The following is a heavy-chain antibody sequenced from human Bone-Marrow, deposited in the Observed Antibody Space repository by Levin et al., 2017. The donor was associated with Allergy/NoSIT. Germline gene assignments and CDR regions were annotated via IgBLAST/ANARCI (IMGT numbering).Heavy chain of an antibody. CDR1: GGTFSTYG. D-gene: IGHD3-9*01. V-gene: IGHV1-69*11. CDR3: ARDRILPGYYNSDDFDI. J-gene: IGHJ3*02. Sequence: GASVKVSCKTSGGTFSTYGINWVRQAPGQGLEWMGRIIPILGNTNYPQKFQGRVTITADESTNTAFLELSSLRSEDTAVYFCARDRILPGYYNSDDFDIWGLGTMVTVSS. CDR2: IIPILGNT.